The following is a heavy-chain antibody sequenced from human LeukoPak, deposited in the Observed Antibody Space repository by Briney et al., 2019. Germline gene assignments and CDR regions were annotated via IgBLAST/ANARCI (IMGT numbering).Heavy chain of an antibody. CDR3: ARSQYSYDFWSGYLYYFDY. J-gene: IGHJ4*02. CDR1: GYTFTSYA. V-gene: IGHV1-3*01. Sequence: ASVKVSCKASGYTFTSYAMHWVRQAPGQRLEWMGWINAGNGNTKYSQKFQGRVTITRDTSASTAYMELSSLRSEDTAVYYCARSQYSYDFWSGYLYYFDYWGQGTLVTVSS. D-gene: IGHD3-3*01. CDR2: INAGNGNT.